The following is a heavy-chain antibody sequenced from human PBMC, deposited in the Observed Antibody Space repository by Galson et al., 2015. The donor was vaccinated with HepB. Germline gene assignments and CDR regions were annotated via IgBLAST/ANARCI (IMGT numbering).Heavy chain of an antibody. Sequence: SLRLSCAASGFTFSNAWMSWVRQAPGKGLEWVGRIKSKTDGGTTDYAAPVKGRFTISRDDSKNTLYLQMNSLKTEDTAVYYCTVHYDCSSTSCYKSGLDYWGQAALVTVSS. J-gene: IGHJ4*02. CDR2: IKSKTDGGTT. V-gene: IGHV3-15*01. CDR1: GFTFSNAW. CDR3: TVHYDCSSTSCYKSGLDY. D-gene: IGHD2-2*02.